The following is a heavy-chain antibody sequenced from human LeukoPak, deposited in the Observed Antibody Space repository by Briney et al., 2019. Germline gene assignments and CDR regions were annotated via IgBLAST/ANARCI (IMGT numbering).Heavy chain of an antibody. Sequence: GGSLRLSCAASGFTFSSYGMHWVRQAPGKGLEWVAVIWYDGSNKYYADSVKGRFTISRDNSKNTLYLQMNSLRAEDTAVYYCARDFHSYCTNGVRHYLGYYYYYGMDVWGQGTTVTVSS. V-gene: IGHV3-33*01. J-gene: IGHJ6*02. CDR3: ARDFHSYCTNGVRHYLGYYYYYGMDV. D-gene: IGHD2-8*01. CDR2: IWYDGSNK. CDR1: GFTFSSYG.